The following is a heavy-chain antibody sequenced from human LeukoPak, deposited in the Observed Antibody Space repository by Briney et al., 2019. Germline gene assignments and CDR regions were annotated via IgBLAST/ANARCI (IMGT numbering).Heavy chain of an antibody. Sequence: GGSLRLSCAASGFTFSSYAMHWVRQAPGKGLEYVSAISSNGGSPYYANSVRGRFTISRDNSKNTLYLQMGSLRAEDMAVYYCASPGAYYWGQGTLVTVSS. V-gene: IGHV3-64*01. CDR1: GFTFSSYA. CDR3: ASPGAYY. CDR2: ISSNGGSP. J-gene: IGHJ4*02.